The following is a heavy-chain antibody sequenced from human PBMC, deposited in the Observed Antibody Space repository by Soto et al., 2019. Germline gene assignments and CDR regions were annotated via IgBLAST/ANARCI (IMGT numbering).Heavy chain of an antibody. D-gene: IGHD4-17*01. CDR1: GFTFSSYW. J-gene: IGHJ6*02. V-gene: IGHV3-7*05. Sequence: GGSLRLSCAASGFTFSSYWMSWVRQAPGKGLEWVANIKQDGSEKYYVDSVKGRFTISRDNAKNSLYLQMNSLRAEDTAVYYCASFYGGDYYYYGMDVWGQGTTVTVSS. CDR2: IKQDGSEK. CDR3: ASFYGGDYYYYGMDV.